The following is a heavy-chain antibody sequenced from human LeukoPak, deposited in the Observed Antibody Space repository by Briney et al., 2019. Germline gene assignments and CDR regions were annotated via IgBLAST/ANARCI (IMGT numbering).Heavy chain of an antibody. Sequence: GASVKVSCKASGYTFTGYGISWVRQAPGQGLEWMGWISAYNGNTNYAQKLQGRVTMTTDTSTSTAYMELRSLRSDDTAVYYCAQGNYYDSSGYHYYYGMDVWGQGTTVTVSS. D-gene: IGHD3-22*01. J-gene: IGHJ6*02. CDR2: ISAYNGNT. CDR1: GYTFTGYG. V-gene: IGHV1-18*01. CDR3: AQGNYYDSSGYHYYYGMDV.